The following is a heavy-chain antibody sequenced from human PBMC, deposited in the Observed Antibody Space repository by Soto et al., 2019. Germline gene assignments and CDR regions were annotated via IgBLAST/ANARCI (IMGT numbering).Heavy chain of an antibody. Sequence: GGSLRLSCSASGFTFSSYAMHWVRQAPGKGLEYVSAISSNGGSTYYADSVKGRFTISRDNSKNTLYLQMSSLRAEDTAVYYCVKVMDYYDSSGYFRGLGAFDIWGQGTMVTVSS. CDR1: GFTFSSYA. CDR3: VKVMDYYDSSGYFRGLGAFDI. V-gene: IGHV3-64D*08. J-gene: IGHJ3*02. D-gene: IGHD3-22*01. CDR2: ISSNGGST.